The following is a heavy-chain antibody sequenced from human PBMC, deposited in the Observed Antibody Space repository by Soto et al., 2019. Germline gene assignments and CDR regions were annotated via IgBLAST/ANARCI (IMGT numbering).Heavy chain of an antibody. CDR3: ARGQRFSGWFDP. CDR1: GGAISSYY. Sequence: PSETLALTCTVSGGAISSYYWTWIRQPAGKGLEWIGRIYSSGSTKYNPSLQSRVTMSLDTSKIQFSLRLTSVTAADTALYYCARGQRFSGWFDPWGQGTLVTVSS. V-gene: IGHV4-4*07. CDR2: IYSSGST. J-gene: IGHJ5*02. D-gene: IGHD3-3*01.